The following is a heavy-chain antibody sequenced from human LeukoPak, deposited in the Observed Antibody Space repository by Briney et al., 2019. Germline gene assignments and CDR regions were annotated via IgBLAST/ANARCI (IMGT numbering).Heavy chain of an antibody. CDR1: GGSISSSGYY. CDR3: ARGPYSYDSSGAFDI. D-gene: IGHD3-22*01. V-gene: IGHV4-39*07. CDR2: IFYSGST. J-gene: IGHJ3*02. Sequence: SETLSLTCTVSGGSISSSGYYWGWIRQPPGKGLEWIGSIFYSGSTYYNPSLKSRVAISVDTSMTQFSLKLSSVTAADTAVYFCARGPYSYDSSGAFDIWGQGTMVTVSS.